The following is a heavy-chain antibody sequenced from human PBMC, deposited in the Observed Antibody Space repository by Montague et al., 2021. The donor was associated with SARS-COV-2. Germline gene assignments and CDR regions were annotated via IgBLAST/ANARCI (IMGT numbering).Heavy chain of an antibody. V-gene: IGHV3-23*01. CDR2: ISGSGGST. D-gene: IGHD4-17*01. Sequence: SLRLSCAASGFPFSNYNMHWVRQAPGKGLEWVSAISGSGGSTYYXDSVKGRFTISRDNSKNTLYLQMNSLRAEDTAVYYCAKDTDGDTGWYFDYWGQGTLVTVSS. CDR3: AKDTDGDTGWYFDY. J-gene: IGHJ4*02. CDR1: GFPFSNYN.